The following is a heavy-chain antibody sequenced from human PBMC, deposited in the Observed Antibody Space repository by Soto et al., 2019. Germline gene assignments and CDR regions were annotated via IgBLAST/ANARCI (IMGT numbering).Heavy chain of an antibody. J-gene: IGHJ4*02. CDR2: IFPPDSDT. CDR3: ARTWSTSGYFFDY. V-gene: IGHV5-51*01. D-gene: IGHD3-22*01. CDR1: GYSFASFW. Sequence: LKISCKGSGYSFASFWIGWVRQMPGKGLEWMGIIFPPDSDTRYSPSLQGQVTISSDNFISTTHLQWNSLNDSDTAIYYCARTWSTSGYFFDYWGQGTPVTVSS.